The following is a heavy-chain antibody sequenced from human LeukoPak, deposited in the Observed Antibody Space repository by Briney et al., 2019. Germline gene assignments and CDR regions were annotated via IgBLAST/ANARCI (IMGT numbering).Heavy chain of an antibody. Sequence: GGSLRLSCAASGFSFSSYAMSWVRQAPGKGLEWVSAMSSSDDGRYYAASVRGRFTISRDTSRSTLYLQMNSLRAEDTAVYYCARVRYYGSGSYYKGPNAKYYYYYMDVWGKGTTVTVSS. CDR2: MSSSDDGR. CDR3: ARVRYYGSGSYYKGPNAKYYYYYMDV. D-gene: IGHD3-10*01. J-gene: IGHJ6*03. V-gene: IGHV3-23*01. CDR1: GFSFSSYA.